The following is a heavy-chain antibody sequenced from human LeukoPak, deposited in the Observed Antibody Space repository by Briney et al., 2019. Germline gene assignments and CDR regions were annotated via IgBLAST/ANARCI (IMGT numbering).Heavy chain of an antibody. D-gene: IGHD1-26*01. Sequence: SETLSLTCTVSGGSISSYYWSWIRQPAGKGLEWIGRIYTSGSTNYNPSLKSRVTMSVDTSKNQFSLKLSSVTAADTAVYYCAAERADRNSGSYTGAFDIWGQGTMVTVSS. CDR3: AAERADRNSGSYTGAFDI. V-gene: IGHV4-4*07. CDR1: GGSISSYY. J-gene: IGHJ3*02. CDR2: IYTSGST.